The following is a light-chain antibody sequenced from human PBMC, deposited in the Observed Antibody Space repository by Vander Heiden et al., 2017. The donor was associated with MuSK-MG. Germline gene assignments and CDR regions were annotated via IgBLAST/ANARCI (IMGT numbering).Light chain of an antibody. CDR1: QSISTW. CDR3: QGYNSYSST. J-gene: IGKJ1*01. V-gene: IGKV1-5*01. CDR2: DAS. Sequence: DIQMTQSPSTLSASVGDRVTITCRASQSISTWLAWHQQKPGKARKLLIYDASSLKTGVPSRFSGSASGTEFTLTISILQPDDFTTYYCQGYNSYSSTFGQGTSVEIK.